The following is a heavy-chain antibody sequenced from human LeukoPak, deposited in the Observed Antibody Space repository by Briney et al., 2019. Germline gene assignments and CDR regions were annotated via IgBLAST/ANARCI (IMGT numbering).Heavy chain of an antibody. CDR1: GFTFGDYA. CDR3: TGISSGYYASGSYLDY. CDR2: IRSKPYGGTT. D-gene: IGHD3-10*01. J-gene: IGHJ4*02. V-gene: IGHV3-49*04. Sequence: GGSLRLSCTAPGFTFGDYAMTWVRQAPGKGLEWVGFIRSKPYGGTTEYAASVKGRFTISRDDSKSIAYLQMNRLKTEDTAVYYCTGISSGYYASGSYLDYWGQGALVTVSS.